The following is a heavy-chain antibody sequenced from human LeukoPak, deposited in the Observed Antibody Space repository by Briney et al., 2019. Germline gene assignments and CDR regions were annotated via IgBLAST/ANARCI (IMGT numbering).Heavy chain of an antibody. J-gene: IGHJ4*02. CDR3: AREVYSSGSYDY. D-gene: IGHD3-22*01. CDR2: ISSSSSYI. Sequence: PGGSLRLSCAASGFTFTYYAMSWVRQAPGKGLEWVSSISSSSSYIYYADSVRGRFTISRDNAKNSLYLQMNSLRAEDTAVYYCAREVYSSGSYDYWGQGTRVTVSS. V-gene: IGHV3-21*04. CDR1: GFTFTYYA.